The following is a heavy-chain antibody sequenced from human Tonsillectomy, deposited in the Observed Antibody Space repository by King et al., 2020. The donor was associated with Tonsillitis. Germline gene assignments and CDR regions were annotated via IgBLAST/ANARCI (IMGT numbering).Heavy chain of an antibody. Sequence: VQLVESGGGLVQPGGSLRLSCAASGFTFSSYAMSWVRQAPGKGLEWVSGISGSGVITFYADSVKGRFTISRDNSKNTLYLQMNSLRAEDTAAYYCAKDLTGSGWLDAFDIWGQGTMVTVSS. CDR3: AKDLTGSGWLDAFDI. J-gene: IGHJ3*02. V-gene: IGHV3-23*04. CDR2: ISGSGVIT. D-gene: IGHD6-19*01. CDR1: GFTFSSYA.